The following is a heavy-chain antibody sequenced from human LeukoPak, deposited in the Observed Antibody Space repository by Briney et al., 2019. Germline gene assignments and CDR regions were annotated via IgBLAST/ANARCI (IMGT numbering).Heavy chain of an antibody. V-gene: IGHV3-30*03. J-gene: IGHJ6*02. D-gene: IGHD2/OR15-2a*01. CDR1: GFTFSDYA. CDR3: AINKAITAFFGMDV. Sequence: GGSLRLSCAASGFTFSDYAMHWVRQAPGKGLEWVAVIAYGGTYEYYRDSLKGRFTISRDNSRNTLYLQINSLRPEDTALYYCAINKAITAFFGMDVWGQGTTVTVSS. CDR2: IAYGGTYE.